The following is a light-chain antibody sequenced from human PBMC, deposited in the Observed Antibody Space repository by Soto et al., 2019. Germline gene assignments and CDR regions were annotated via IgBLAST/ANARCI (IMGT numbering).Light chain of an antibody. CDR3: QQRSNSWT. CDR1: QSVSSF. CDR2: DAS. Sequence: EIVLTQSPATLSLSPGERATLSCRASQSVSSFLAWYQHKPGQPPRLLIYDASNRATGSPARFSGSGSGTDLTLTISSLEPEDFAVYYCQQRSNSWTFGQGTKVEIK. V-gene: IGKV3-11*01. J-gene: IGKJ1*01.